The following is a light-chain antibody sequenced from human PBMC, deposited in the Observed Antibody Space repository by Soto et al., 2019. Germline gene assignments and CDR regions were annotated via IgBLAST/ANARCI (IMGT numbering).Light chain of an antibody. Sequence: EIVLTQSQATLSLSPVQRATLSCRASQSVIGNYLAWYRQKPGQTPRLLIFCASRRATGIPDRFSGSGSGTDFTLTISRLEPEDFAFCYCRHYLDLPWGFGQGLKVEIK. CDR3: RHYLDLPWG. CDR2: CAS. V-gene: IGKV3-20*01. CDR1: QSVIGNY. J-gene: IGKJ1*01.